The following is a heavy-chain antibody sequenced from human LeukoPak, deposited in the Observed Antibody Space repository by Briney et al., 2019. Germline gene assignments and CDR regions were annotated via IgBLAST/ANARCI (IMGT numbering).Heavy chain of an antibody. D-gene: IGHD3-3*01. CDR1: GGSFSGYY. Sequence: SETLSLTCAVYGGSFSGYYWSWIRQPPGKGLEWIGEINHSGSTNYNPSLKSRVTISVDTSKNQFSLKLSSVTAADTAVYYCARCLGVVMGYYYYYMDVWAKGTTVTVSS. CDR2: INHSGST. J-gene: IGHJ6*03. CDR3: ARCLGVVMGYYYYYMDV. V-gene: IGHV4-34*01.